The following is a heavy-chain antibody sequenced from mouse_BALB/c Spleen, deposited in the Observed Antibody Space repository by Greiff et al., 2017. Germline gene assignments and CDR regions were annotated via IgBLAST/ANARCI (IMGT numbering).Heavy chain of an antibody. CDR2: ISDGGSYT. CDR3: ATYDGYY. Sequence: EVQLQESGGGLVKPGGSLKLSCAASGFTFSDYYMYWVRQTPEKRLEWVATISDGGSYTYYPDSVKGRFTISRDNAKNNLYLQMSSLKSEDTAMYYCATYDGYYWGQGTTLTVSS. D-gene: IGHD2-3*01. CDR1: GFTFSDYY. J-gene: IGHJ2*01. V-gene: IGHV5-4*02.